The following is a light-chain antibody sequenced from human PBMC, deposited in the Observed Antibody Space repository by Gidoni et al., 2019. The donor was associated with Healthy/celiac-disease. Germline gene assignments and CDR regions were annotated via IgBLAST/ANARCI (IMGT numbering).Light chain of an antibody. V-gene: IGLV3-1*01. CDR1: ELGDTY. CDR3: QAWDSTTAV. J-gene: IGLJ2*01. Sequence: SYEVTQPHSVSVSPGHTASITCSGDELGDTYVSCYQQKPGQSPVLIIYRDNKRHSRTPELFSGSNSGNTATLTISGTQSLDEADYYCQAWDSTTAVFGGGTRLTVL. CDR2: RDN.